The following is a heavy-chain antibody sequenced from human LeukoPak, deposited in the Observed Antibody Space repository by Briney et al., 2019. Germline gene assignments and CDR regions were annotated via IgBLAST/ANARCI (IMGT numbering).Heavy chain of an antibody. CDR1: GYTFTSYD. CDR3: ARVGSDYYDFWSGSPASMDV. V-gene: IGHV1-8*01. CDR2: MNPNSGNT. Sequence: ASVKVSCKASGYTFTSYDINWVRQATGQGLEWMGWMNPNSGNTGYAQTFQGRVTMTRNTSISTAYMELSSLRSEDTAVYYCARVGSDYYDFWSGSPASMDVWGQGTTVTVSS. D-gene: IGHD3-3*01. J-gene: IGHJ6*02.